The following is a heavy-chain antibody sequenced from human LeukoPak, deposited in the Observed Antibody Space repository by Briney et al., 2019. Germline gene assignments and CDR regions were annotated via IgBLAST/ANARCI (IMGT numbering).Heavy chain of an antibody. Sequence: PGGSLKLSCAASGFTFSGSAMRWVRQASGKGLEWVCRIRSKANSHATAYAASVKGRFTISRDDSKNTAYLQMNSLKTEGTAVYYCTCAAASDYWGQGTLVTVSS. V-gene: IGHV3-73*01. J-gene: IGHJ4*02. CDR1: GFTFSGSA. D-gene: IGHD6-25*01. CDR2: IRSKANSHAT. CDR3: TCAAASDY.